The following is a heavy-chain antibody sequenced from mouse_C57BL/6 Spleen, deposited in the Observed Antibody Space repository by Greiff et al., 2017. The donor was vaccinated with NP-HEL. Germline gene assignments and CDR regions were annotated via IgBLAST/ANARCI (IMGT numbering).Heavy chain of an antibody. CDR1: GYTFTSYG. CDR3: ARSTMVTTRLFAY. CDR2: IYPRSGNT. D-gene: IGHD2-2*01. V-gene: IGHV1-81*01. Sequence: QVQLQQSGAELARPGASVKLSCKASGYTFTSYGISWVKQRTGQGLEWIGEIYPRSGNTYYNEKFKGKATLTADKSSSTAYMELRSLTSEDSAVYFCARSTMVTTRLFAYWGQGTLVTVSA. J-gene: IGHJ3*01.